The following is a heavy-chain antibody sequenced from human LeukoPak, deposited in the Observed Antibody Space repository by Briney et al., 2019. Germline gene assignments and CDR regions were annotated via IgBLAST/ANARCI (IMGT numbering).Heavy chain of an antibody. J-gene: IGHJ6*03. V-gene: IGHV4-59*01. D-gene: IGHD3-3*01. CDR3: ARGYDFWSGYYTPHYYYYYMDV. Sequence: SETLSLTCTVSGGSISSYYWSWIRQPPGKGLEWIGYIYYSGSTNYNPSLKSRVTISVDTSKNQFSQKQSSVTAADTAVYYCARGYDFWSGYYTPHYYYYYMDVWGKGTTVTVSS. CDR2: IYYSGST. CDR1: GGSISSYY.